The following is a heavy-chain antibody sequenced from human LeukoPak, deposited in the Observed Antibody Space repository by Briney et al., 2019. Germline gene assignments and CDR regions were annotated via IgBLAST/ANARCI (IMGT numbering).Heavy chain of an antibody. J-gene: IGHJ4*02. Sequence: SETLSLTCTVSGGSISSYYWSWIRQPPGKGLEWIGSIYYSGSTYYNPSLKSRVTISVDTSKNQFSLKLSSVTAADTAVYYCARRGSGYCSSTSCYTAIDYWGQGTLVTVSS. D-gene: IGHD2-2*02. CDR3: ARRGSGYCSSTSCYTAIDY. V-gene: IGHV4-59*05. CDR1: GGSISSYY. CDR2: IYYSGST.